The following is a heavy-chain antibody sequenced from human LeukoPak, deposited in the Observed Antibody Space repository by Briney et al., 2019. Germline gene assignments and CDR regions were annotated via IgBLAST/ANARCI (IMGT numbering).Heavy chain of an antibody. V-gene: IGHV4-59*01. J-gene: IGHJ4*02. Sequence: PSETLSLTCTVSGGSISSNYWSWIRQPPGEGLEWIGYISYTGSTKYNPSLQSRLTISRDTSKNQFSLRLTSVTAADTAVYYCARATDSSGPYADYWGQGTLVTVSS. CDR3: ARATDSSGPYADY. CDR2: ISYTGST. D-gene: IGHD3-22*01. CDR1: GGSISSNY.